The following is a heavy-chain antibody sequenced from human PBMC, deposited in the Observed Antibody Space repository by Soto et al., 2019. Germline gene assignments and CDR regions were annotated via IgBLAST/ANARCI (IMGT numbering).Heavy chain of an antibody. D-gene: IGHD3-10*01. J-gene: IGHJ4*02. V-gene: IGHV6-1*01. CDR3: ARNFYGAIDFFGSGSYYSSFDS. Sequence: QVQLQQSGPGLVKPSQTLSLTCAISGDSDSTNTATWNWIRKSPSRGLEWLGRTYYNSIWYTDFRPSLKSRIAISPDTSKNQFSLQLKSVTPEDTAVYYCARNFYGAIDFFGSGSYYSSFDSWGQGTLVTVSS. CDR2: TYYNSIWYT. CDR1: GDSDSTNTAT.